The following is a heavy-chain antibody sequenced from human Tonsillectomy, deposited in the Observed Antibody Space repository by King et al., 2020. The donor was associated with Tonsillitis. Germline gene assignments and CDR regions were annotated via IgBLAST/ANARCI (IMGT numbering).Heavy chain of an antibody. CDR1: GGSISSYY. Sequence: VQLQESGPGLVKPSETPSLTCTVSGGSISSYYWSWIRQPPGKGLEWIGYIYYSGSTNYNPSLKSRVTISVDTSKNQFSLKLSSVTAADTAVYYCARATYYDFWSGYYKGYYFDYWGQGTLVTVSS. J-gene: IGHJ4*02. V-gene: IGHV4-59*01. CDR3: ARATYYDFWSGYYKGYYFDY. CDR2: IYYSGST. D-gene: IGHD3-3*01.